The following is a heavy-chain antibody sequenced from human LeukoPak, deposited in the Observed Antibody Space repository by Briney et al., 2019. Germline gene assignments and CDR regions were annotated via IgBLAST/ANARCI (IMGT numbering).Heavy chain of an antibody. D-gene: IGHD3-3*01. CDR2: IGGSGGST. CDR3: ATADYYDFWSGYFYGMDV. J-gene: IGHJ6*02. Sequence: GGSLRLSCAASGFTFSSYAMSWVRQAPGKGLEWVSAIGGSGGSTYYADSVKGRFTISRDNSKNTLYLQMNSLRAEDTAVYYCATADYYDFWSGYFYGMDVWGQGTTVTVSS. V-gene: IGHV3-23*01. CDR1: GFTFSSYA.